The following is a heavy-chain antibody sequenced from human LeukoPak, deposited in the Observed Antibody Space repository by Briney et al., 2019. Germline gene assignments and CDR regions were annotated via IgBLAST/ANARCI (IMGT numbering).Heavy chain of an antibody. CDR3: ARSTVTTHGVDV. D-gene: IGHD4-17*01. CDR1: GGSISSYY. J-gene: IGHJ6*02. CDR2: IYYSGST. Sequence: SETLSLTCTVSGGSISSYYWSWIRQPPGKGLEWIGYIYYSGSTNYNPSLKSRVTISVDTSKNQFSLKLSSVTAADTAVYYCARSTVTTHGVDVWGQGTTVTVSS. V-gene: IGHV4-59*01.